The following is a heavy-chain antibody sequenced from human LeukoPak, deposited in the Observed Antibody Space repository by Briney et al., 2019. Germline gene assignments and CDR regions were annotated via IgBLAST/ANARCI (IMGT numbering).Heavy chain of an antibody. J-gene: IGHJ4*02. D-gene: IGHD6-19*01. CDR2: FDPEDGET. CDR3: ATQAWDSSGWLDY. CDR1: GYTLTELS. Sequence: ASVEVSCKVSGYTLTELSVHWVRQAPGKGLEWMGGFDPEDGETIYAQKFQGRVTMTEDTSTDTAYMELSSLRSEDTAVYYCATQAWDSSGWLDYWGQGTLVTVSS. V-gene: IGHV1-24*01.